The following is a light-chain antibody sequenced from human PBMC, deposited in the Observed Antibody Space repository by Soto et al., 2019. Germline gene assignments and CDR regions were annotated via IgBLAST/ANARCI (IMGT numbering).Light chain of an antibody. J-gene: IGLJ3*02. CDR1: SSDISDYDF. Sequence: QSVLTQPPSTSGSPGQSVTISCTGTSSDISDYDFVSWYQQNPGKAPKLIIYEVTKRPSGVPDRFSGSKSGNTASLTVSGLQAEDEAVYHCSSFAGSNNLMFGGGTKLTVL. V-gene: IGLV2-8*01. CDR2: EVT. CDR3: SSFAGSNNLM.